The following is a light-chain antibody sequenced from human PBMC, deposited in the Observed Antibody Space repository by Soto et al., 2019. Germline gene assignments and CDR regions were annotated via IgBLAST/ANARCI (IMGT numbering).Light chain of an antibody. CDR3: TVWDSSLKVVV. Sequence: QSVLTQPPSVSGAPGQRVTISCTGSSSNIGAGYDVHWYQQLPGTAPKLLIYDNDKRPSGIPDRFSGSKSGTSATLDITGVQTGDEADYYCTVWDSSLKVVVFGGGTKVTVL. CDR2: DND. J-gene: IGLJ2*01. CDR1: SSNIGAGYD. V-gene: IGLV1-40*01.